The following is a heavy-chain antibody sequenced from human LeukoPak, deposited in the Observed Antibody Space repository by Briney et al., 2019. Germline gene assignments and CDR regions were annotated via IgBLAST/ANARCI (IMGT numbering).Heavy chain of an antibody. J-gene: IGHJ4*02. Sequence: GGSLRLSCAASGFTFSSYAMHWVRQAPGKGLEYVSAISSNGGSTYYANSVKGRFTISRDNSKNTLYLQMGSLRAEDMAVYYCAKEMSRMAMVAWGQGTLVTVSS. CDR3: AKEMSRMAMVA. D-gene: IGHD5-18*01. V-gene: IGHV3-64*01. CDR1: GFTFSSYA. CDR2: ISSNGGST.